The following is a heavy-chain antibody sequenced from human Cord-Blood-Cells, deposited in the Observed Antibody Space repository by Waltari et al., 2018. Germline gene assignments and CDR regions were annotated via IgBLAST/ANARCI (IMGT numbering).Heavy chain of an antibody. J-gene: IGHJ4*02. V-gene: IGHV4-34*01. Sequence: QVQLQQWGAGLLKPSETLSLTCAGYGGSFSGYYWSWIRKPPGKGLEWIGEINHSGSTTFHPSLTTLVTIFVDASKDQFSRKLSSVTAADTAVYYCAGMVSVRGVIFDNWGQGTLVTVSS. D-gene: IGHD3-10*01. CDR1: GGSFSGYY. CDR3: AGMVSVRGVIFDN. CDR2: INHSGST.